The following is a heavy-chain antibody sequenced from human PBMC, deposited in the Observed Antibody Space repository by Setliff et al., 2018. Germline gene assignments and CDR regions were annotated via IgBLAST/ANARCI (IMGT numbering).Heavy chain of an antibody. D-gene: IGHD1-26*01. V-gene: IGHV3-33*01. Sequence: GGSLRLSCAASGFPFSTYAMHWVRQAPGKGLEWVAFLWYDGSNEYYADSVKGRFTISRDNSRNTLFLQMNSLRDEDTAVYYCARERVGRYYYYHMDVWGKGTTVTVSS. CDR1: GFPFSTYA. J-gene: IGHJ6*03. CDR2: LWYDGSNE. CDR3: ARERVGRYYYYHMDV.